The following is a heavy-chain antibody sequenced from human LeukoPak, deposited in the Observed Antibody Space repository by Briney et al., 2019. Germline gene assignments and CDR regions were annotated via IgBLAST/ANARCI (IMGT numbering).Heavy chain of an antibody. V-gene: IGHV3-43*02. Sequence: PGGSLRLSCAASGFTFDDYAMHWVRQAPGKGLEWVSLISGDGDSTYYADSVKGRFTISRDNSKNSLYLQMNSLRTEDTALYYCAKDRVAAAGLYWCFDLWGRGTLVTVSS. CDR2: ISGDGDST. J-gene: IGHJ2*01. D-gene: IGHD6-13*01. CDR3: AKDRVAAAGLYWCFDL. CDR1: GFTFDDYA.